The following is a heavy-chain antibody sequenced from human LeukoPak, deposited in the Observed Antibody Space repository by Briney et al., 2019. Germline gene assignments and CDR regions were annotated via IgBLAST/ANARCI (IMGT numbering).Heavy chain of an antibody. CDR1: GFIFDDYG. CDR2: INWNGGST. CDR3: ARALTAAHGAY. D-gene: IGHD6-13*01. Sequence: GGSLRLSCAASGFIFDDYGMSWVRQAPGKGLEWVSGINWNGGSTGYADSVKGRFTISRDNAKNSLYLQMNSLRAEDTAVYYCARALTAAHGAYWGQGTLVTVSS. J-gene: IGHJ4*02. V-gene: IGHV3-20*04.